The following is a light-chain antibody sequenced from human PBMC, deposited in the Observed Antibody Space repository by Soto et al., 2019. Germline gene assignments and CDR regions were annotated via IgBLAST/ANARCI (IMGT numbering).Light chain of an antibody. V-gene: IGLV2-14*01. CDR3: SSYTSVTTFVV. CDR1: SSDIGRYNF. CDR2: EVT. Sequence: QSVLTQPASVSGSPGQSITISCTGTSSDIGRYNFVSWYQQHPGKAPKLLVYEVTNRPSGVSNRFSGSKSGNTASLTIFGLQTEDEADYYCSSYTSVTTFVVFGTGPKLTAL. J-gene: IGLJ1*01.